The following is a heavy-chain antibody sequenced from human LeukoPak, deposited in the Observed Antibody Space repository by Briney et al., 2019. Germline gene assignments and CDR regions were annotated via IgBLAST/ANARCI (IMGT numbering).Heavy chain of an antibody. CDR1: GFTFSSYS. V-gene: IGHV3-21*01. D-gene: IGHD4-11*01. CDR2: ISSSSSYI. J-gene: IGHJ4*02. CDR3: ARDGGGNYDGFDY. Sequence: GGSLRLSCAASGFTFSSYSMNWVRQAPGKGLEWVSSISSSSSYIYYADSVKGRFTISRDNAKNSLYLQMNSLRAEDTTVYYCARDGGGNYDGFDYWGQGTLVTVSS.